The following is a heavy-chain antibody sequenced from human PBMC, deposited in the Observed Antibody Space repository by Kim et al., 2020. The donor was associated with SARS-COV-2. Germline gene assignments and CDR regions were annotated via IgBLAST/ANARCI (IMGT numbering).Heavy chain of an antibody. D-gene: IGHD6-6*01. CDR3: AVGGSSSSFDY. CDR2: I. Sequence: IYYADSVKGRFTISRDNAKNSLYLQMNSLRAEDTAVYYCAVGGSSSSFDYWGQGTLVTVSS. V-gene: IGHV3-21*01. J-gene: IGHJ4*02.